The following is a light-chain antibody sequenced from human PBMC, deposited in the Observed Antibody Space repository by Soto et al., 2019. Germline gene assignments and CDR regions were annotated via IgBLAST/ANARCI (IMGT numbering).Light chain of an antibody. CDR1: QGISNY. CDR3: QKYNSAPHT. V-gene: IGKV1-27*01. Sequence: DIQMTQSPSSPSASVGDRVTITCRASQGISNYLAWYQQKPGKVPKLLIYAASTLQSGVPSRFSGSGSGTDFTLTISSLQPEEVATYYCQKYNSAPHTFGQGSKLEIK. CDR2: AAS. J-gene: IGKJ2*01.